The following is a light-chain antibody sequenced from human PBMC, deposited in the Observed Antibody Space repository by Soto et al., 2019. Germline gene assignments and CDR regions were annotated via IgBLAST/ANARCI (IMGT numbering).Light chain of an antibody. Sequence: QSVLTQPASVSGSPGQSITISCTGTSSDVGAYNFVSRYQQHPDKAPKLILYDVSTRPSGVSNRFSGSKSGSTASLTISGLQAEDEADYYCSSYTTSTTVVFGGGTKVTVL. J-gene: IGLJ2*01. CDR1: SSDVGAYNF. V-gene: IGLV2-14*01. CDR3: SSYTTSTTVV. CDR2: DVS.